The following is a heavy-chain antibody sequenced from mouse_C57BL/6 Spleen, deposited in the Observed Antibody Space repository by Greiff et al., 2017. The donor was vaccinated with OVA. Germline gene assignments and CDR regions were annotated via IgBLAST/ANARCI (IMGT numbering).Heavy chain of an antibody. CDR1: GFSLTSYG. J-gene: IGHJ4*01. V-gene: IGHV2-2*01. CDR3: ARIYYGNYGAMDY. Sequence: QVQLQQSGPGLVQPSQSLSITCTVSGFSLTSYGVHWVRQSPGKGLEWLGVIWRGGSTDYNAAFISRLGISKDNSKSQVFFKMNSLQADDTAIDYCARIYYGNYGAMDYWGQGTSVTVSS. D-gene: IGHD2-1*01. CDR2: IWRGGST.